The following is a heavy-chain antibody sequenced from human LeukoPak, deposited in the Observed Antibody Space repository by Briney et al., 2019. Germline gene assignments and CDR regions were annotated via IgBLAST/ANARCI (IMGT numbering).Heavy chain of an antibody. V-gene: IGHV3-74*01. CDR3: ARGTALQDY. Sequence: GGSLRLSCAASGFTFSPYWMHWVRQVPVKGLVWVSDINSDGTITHYADSVKGRFTVSRDNAQDTLYLQMNSLRAEDTAVYYCARGTALQDYWGQGTLVTVSS. CDR1: GFTFSPYW. D-gene: IGHD2-2*02. CDR2: INSDGTIT. J-gene: IGHJ4*02.